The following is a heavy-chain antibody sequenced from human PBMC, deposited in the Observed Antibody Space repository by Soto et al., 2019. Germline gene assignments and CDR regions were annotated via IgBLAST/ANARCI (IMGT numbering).Heavy chain of an antibody. J-gene: IGHJ4*02. CDR3: ARDDSSGYHPDY. CDR1: GFTFSSYA. Sequence: VQLLESGGGLVQPGGSLRLSCAASGFTFSSYAMSWVRQAPGKGLEWVAVIWYDGSNKYYADSVKGRFTISRDNSKNTLYLQMNSLRAEDTAVYYCARDDSSGYHPDYWGQGTLVTVSS. CDR2: IWYDGSNK. D-gene: IGHD3-22*01. V-gene: IGHV3-33*08.